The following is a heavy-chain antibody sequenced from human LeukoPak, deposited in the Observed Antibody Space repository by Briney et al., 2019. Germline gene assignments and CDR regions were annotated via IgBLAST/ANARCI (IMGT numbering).Heavy chain of an antibody. Sequence: SQTLSLTCTVSGGSISSGDYYWSWIRQPPGKGLGWIGYIYYSGSTYYNPSLKSRVTISVDTSKNQFSLKLSSVTAADTAVYYCASSYYYGSGHPPHYCLDYWGQGTLVTVSS. CDR3: ASSYYYGSGHPPHYCLDY. V-gene: IGHV4-30-4*01. D-gene: IGHD3-10*01. CDR2: IYYSGST. CDR1: GGSISSGDYY. J-gene: IGHJ4*02.